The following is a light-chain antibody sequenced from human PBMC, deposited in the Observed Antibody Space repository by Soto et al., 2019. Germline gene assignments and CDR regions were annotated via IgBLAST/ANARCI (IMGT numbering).Light chain of an antibody. CDR1: QSVGTN. V-gene: IGKV3-15*01. J-gene: IGKJ4*01. CDR3: QQYNDWPLT. Sequence: EIVMTQSPDTLSMSPGERATLSCRASQSVGTNLAWYQQKPGQAPRLVISGTSTRASGVPARFSGSGSATDFTLSISGLQSEDFAVYYWQQYNDWPLTFGGGTRVEIK. CDR2: GTS.